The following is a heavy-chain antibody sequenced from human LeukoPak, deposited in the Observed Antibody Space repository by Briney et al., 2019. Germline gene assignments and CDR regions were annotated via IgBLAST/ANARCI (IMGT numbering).Heavy chain of an antibody. J-gene: IGHJ5*02. Sequence: GGSLRLSCAASGLTFSTYVMTWVRQAPGKGLEWVSGISGSGGSTYYADSVKGRFTISRDNSKNTLYLQMNSLRAEDTAVYHCAISEITLGDPWGQGTLVTVSS. CDR3: AISEITLGDP. CDR2: ISGSGGST. CDR1: GLTFSTYV. D-gene: IGHD7-27*01. V-gene: IGHV3-23*01.